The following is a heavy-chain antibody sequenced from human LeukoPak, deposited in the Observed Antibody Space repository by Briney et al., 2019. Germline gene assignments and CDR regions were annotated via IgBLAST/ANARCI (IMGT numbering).Heavy chain of an antibody. D-gene: IGHD2-2*01. Sequence: ASVKVSCKASGGTFSSYAISWVRQAPGQGLEWMGGIIPIFGTANYAQKFQGRVTITADESTSTAYMELSSLRSEDTAVYYCARWYCSSTSCYGPAFDIWGQGTMVTVSS. J-gene: IGHJ3*02. CDR2: IIPIFGTA. CDR1: GGTFSSYA. V-gene: IGHV1-69*13. CDR3: ARWYCSSTSCYGPAFDI.